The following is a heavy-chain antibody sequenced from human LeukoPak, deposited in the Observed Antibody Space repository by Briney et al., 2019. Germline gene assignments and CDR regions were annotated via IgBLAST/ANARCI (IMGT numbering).Heavy chain of an antibody. D-gene: IGHD3-10*01. CDR2: INHSGST. Sequence: PSETLSLTCTASGGSISSYYWSWIHQPPGKGLEWIGEINHSGSTNYNPSLKSRVTISVDTSKNQFSLKLSSVTAADTAVYYCASGGSNNWFDPWGQGTLVTVSS. J-gene: IGHJ5*02. CDR1: GGSISSYY. CDR3: ASGGSNNWFDP. V-gene: IGHV4-34*01.